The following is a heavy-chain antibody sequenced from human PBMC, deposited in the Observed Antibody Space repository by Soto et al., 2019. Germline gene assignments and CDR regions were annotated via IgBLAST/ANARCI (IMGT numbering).Heavy chain of an antibody. V-gene: IGHV4-59*01. D-gene: IGHD3-16*01. J-gene: IGHJ4*02. Sequence: PSETLSLTCTVSRGSMNNYYLSWIRQPPGKGLEWIGYIYYSGSTNYNPSLKSRVTISVDTSKNQFSLKLYSVTAADAAVYYCAGGPMGYDSWGQGTLVTVSS. CDR1: RGSMNNYY. CDR3: AGGPMGYDS. CDR2: IYYSGST.